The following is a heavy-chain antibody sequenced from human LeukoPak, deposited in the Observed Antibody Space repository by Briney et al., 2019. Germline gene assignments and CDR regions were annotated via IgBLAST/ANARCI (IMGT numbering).Heavy chain of an antibody. CDR1: GGSISSSRYY. Sequence: SETLSLTCTVSGGSISSSRYYWGWLRQPPGKGLEWIGSIYYSGSTYYNPSLKSRVTISVDTSKNQFSLKLSSVTAADTAVYYCARDVPGYSSGWRVDAFDIWGQGTMVTVSS. J-gene: IGHJ3*02. CDR2: IYYSGST. CDR3: ARDVPGYSSGWRVDAFDI. V-gene: IGHV4-39*07. D-gene: IGHD6-19*01.